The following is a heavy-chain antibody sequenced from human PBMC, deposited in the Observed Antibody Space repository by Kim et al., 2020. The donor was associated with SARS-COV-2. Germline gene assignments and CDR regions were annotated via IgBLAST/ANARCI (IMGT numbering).Heavy chain of an antibody. D-gene: IGHD6-13*01. J-gene: IGHJ5*02. V-gene: IGHV3-30*18. CDR1: GFTFSSYG. CDR3: AKVPRQQLVPGVQGYNWFDP. Sequence: GGSLRLSCAASGFTFSSYGMHWVRQAPGKGLEWVAVISYDGSNKYYADSVKGRFTISRDNSKNTLYLQMNSLRAEDTAVYYCAKVPRQQLVPGVQGYNWFDPWGQGTLVTVSS. CDR2: ISYDGSNK.